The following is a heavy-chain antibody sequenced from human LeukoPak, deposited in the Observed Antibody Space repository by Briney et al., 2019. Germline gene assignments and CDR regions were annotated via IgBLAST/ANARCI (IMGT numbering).Heavy chain of an antibody. D-gene: IGHD5-18*01. V-gene: IGHV4-4*07. CDR3: ARERGGYSYGIDY. Sequence: SSETLSLTCSVSDGSMKSYHWSWIRQPAGKGLEWIGRIYTSGSTDYNPSLMSRVTMSVDTSKNQFSLKLRSMTAADTAVYYCARERGGYSYGIDYWGQGTLVTVSS. J-gene: IGHJ4*02. CDR2: IYTSGST. CDR1: DGSMKSYH.